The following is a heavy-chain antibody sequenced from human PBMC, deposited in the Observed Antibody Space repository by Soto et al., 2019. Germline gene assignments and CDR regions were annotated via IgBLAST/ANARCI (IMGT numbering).Heavy chain of an antibody. CDR3: AAGSAYYGMDV. CDR1: GSSISSGGYY. D-gene: IGHD3-10*01. Sequence: SETLSLTCTVSGSSISSGGYYWSWIRQHPGKGLEWIGYIYYSGSTYYNPSLKSRVTISVDTSKNQFSLKLSSVTAADTAVYYCAAGSAYYGMDVWGQGTTVTVSS. V-gene: IGHV4-31*03. CDR2: IYYSGST. J-gene: IGHJ6*02.